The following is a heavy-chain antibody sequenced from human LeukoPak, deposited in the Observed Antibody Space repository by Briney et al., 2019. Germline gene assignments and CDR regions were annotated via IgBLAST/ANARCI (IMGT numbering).Heavy chain of an antibody. CDR1: GGSISSYY. V-gene: IGHV4-59*08. J-gene: IGHJ5*02. CDR3: ARHSGWTYYDILTGYNNWFDP. D-gene: IGHD3-9*01. Sequence: SETLSLTCAVYGGSISSYYWSWIRQPPGKGLEWIGYIYYSGSTNYNPSLKSRVTISVDTSKNQFSLKLSSVTAADTAVYYCARHSGWTYYDILTGYNNWFDPWGQGTLVTVSS. CDR2: IYYSGST.